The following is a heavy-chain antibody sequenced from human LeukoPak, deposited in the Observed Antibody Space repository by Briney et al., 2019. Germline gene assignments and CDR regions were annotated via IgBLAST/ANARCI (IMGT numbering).Heavy chain of an antibody. J-gene: IGHJ4*02. CDR1: GFXFSGYW. D-gene: IGHD3-10*01. CDR3: ARDYYDSGDY. V-gene: IGHV3-74*01. Sequence: PGGSLRLSCAASGFXFSGYWMNWVRQAPGKGLVWVSRITSDGSSTFYADSVKGRFTISRDNAKNTLLLQMNSLRVEDTAVYYCARDYYDSGDYWGQGILVTVSS. CDR2: ITSDGSST.